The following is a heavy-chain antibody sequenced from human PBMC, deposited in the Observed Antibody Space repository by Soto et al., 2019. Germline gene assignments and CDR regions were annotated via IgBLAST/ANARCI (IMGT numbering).Heavy chain of an antibody. CDR2: INGGNGNT. J-gene: IGHJ6*02. D-gene: IGHD3-9*01. Sequence: ASVKVSCKANGYTFRNYAMHWVRQAPGQGLEWMGWINGGNGNTKYSQKFQGRVTITRDTSASTAYMELSRLRSEDTAVYYCARDGPIYDILSARYFYGMDVWGQGDTVTVSS. CDR3: ARDGPIYDILSARYFYGMDV. V-gene: IGHV1-3*01. CDR1: GYTFRNYA.